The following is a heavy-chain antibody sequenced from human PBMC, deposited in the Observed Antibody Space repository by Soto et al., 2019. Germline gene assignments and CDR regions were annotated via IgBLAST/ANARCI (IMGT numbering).Heavy chain of an antibody. D-gene: IGHD3-16*01. J-gene: IGHJ4*02. Sequence: QGQLVQSGAEVKKPGASVKVSCMPSGGTFTKYALNWVRQAPGQGLEWMGGIIPVFDTVYYAQRFQGRVTITADESTSTVYMEFRSLRYEDTAVYYCASAPREWGSYFDYWGQGTLVTVSS. V-gene: IGHV1-69*01. CDR3: ASAPREWGSYFDY. CDR1: GGTFTKYA. CDR2: IIPVFDTV.